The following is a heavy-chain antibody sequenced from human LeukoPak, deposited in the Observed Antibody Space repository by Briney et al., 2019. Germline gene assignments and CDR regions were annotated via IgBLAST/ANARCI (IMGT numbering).Heavy chain of an antibody. CDR2: ISGSGGST. D-gene: IGHD1-26*01. J-gene: IGHJ2*01. CDR3: ARDRATNWYFDL. V-gene: IGHV3-23*01. CDR1: GFTFSSYG. Sequence: PGGSLRLSCAAFGFTFSSYGMSWVRQAPGKGLEWVSAISGSGGSTYYADSVKGRFTISRDNSKNTLYLQMNSLRAEDTAVYYCARDRATNWYFDLWGRGTLVTVSS.